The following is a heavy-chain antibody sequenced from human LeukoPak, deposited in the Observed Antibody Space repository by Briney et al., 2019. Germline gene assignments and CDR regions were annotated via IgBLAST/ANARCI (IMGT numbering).Heavy chain of an antibody. J-gene: IGHJ3*02. V-gene: IGHV1-69*05. D-gene: IGHD3-22*01. CDR2: IIPIFHTT. CDR1: GGTFSSYA. CDR3: ARDIPGSSGYFNEAFDM. Sequence: ASVKVSCKASGGTFSSYAISWVRQAPGQGLEWMGRIIPIFHTTNYAQKFQGRVTITTEKSTSTAYMELSSLRSEDTAVYYCARDIPGSSGYFNEAFDMWGQGTMDTVSS.